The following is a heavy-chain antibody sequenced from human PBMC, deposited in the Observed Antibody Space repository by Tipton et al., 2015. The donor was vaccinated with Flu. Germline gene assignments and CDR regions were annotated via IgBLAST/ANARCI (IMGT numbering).Heavy chain of an antibody. Sequence: TLSLTCAVSGDSISSDYYWGWIRQFPGKGLEWIGSVSRSGTTNYNLSLKSRVTISVDTSKNQFSLKVSSVTAADTAVYYCARHPMVRDLLIYGMDVWGQGTTVTVSS. D-gene: IGHD3-10*01. J-gene: IGHJ6*02. CDR2: VSRSGTT. CDR1: GDSISSDYY. CDR3: ARHPMVRDLLIYGMDV. V-gene: IGHV4-38-2*01.